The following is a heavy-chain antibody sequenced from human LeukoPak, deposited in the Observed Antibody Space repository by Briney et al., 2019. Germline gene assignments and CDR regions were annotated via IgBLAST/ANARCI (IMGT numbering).Heavy chain of an antibody. CDR2: IYYSGST. CDR1: GVTISSYD. V-gene: IGHV4-59*01. Sequence: SGTLSLTCTVSGVTISSYDWSWIRQPPGKGLEWIGYIYYSGSTNYNPSRKSRVTISLDTSRNQFSLTLSSGTAADPAVYYCAREPTFITRKGFDIWGQGTMVTVSS. J-gene: IGHJ3*02. CDR3: AREPTFITRKGFDI. D-gene: IGHD3-22*01.